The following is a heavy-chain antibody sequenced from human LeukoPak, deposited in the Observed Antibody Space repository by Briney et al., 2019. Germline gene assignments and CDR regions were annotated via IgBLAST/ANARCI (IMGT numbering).Heavy chain of an antibody. J-gene: IGHJ4*02. Sequence: PGGSLRPSCAASGFTFDDYAMHWVRQAPGKGLEWVSGISWNSGSIGYADSVKGRFTISRDNAKNSLYLQMNSLRAEDTALYYCAKDLAAAYGGVDYWGQGTLVTVSS. CDR2: ISWNSGSI. CDR3: AKDLAAAYGGVDY. V-gene: IGHV3-9*01. CDR1: GFTFDDYA. D-gene: IGHD6-13*01.